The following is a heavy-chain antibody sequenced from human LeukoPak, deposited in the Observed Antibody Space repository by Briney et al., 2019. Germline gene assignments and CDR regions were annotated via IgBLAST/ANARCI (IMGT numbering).Heavy chain of an antibody. Sequence: SGGFLRLSCAASGFTFADYAMHWVRQTPRKGLEWVSLITGDGTTSHFAASVKGRFTVSRDNRGNSLFLHMNSLTSEDAGLYYYVTTSHDAGTFYRSYRHWGQGSVVTVSS. V-gene: IGHV3-43*02. CDR1: GFTFADYA. J-gene: IGHJ4*02. D-gene: IGHD3-10*01. CDR2: ITGDGTTS. CDR3: VTTSHDAGTFYRSYRH.